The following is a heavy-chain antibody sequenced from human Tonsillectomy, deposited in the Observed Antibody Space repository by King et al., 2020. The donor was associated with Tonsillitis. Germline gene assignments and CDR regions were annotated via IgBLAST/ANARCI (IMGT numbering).Heavy chain of an antibody. D-gene: IGHD1-26*01. CDR1: GFTFGDYA. V-gene: IGHV3-49*03. Sequence: QLVQSGGGLVQPGRSLRLSCTASGFTFGDYAMSWFRQAPGKGLEWVGFMRSKAYGGTTDYAASVKGRLTISKDDSKYIAYLQMNSLKTEDTAVYYCTRVDLSGSYRFYYYYMDVWGKGTTVTVSS. CDR2: MRSKAYGGTT. CDR3: TRVDLSGSYRFYYYYMDV. J-gene: IGHJ6*03.